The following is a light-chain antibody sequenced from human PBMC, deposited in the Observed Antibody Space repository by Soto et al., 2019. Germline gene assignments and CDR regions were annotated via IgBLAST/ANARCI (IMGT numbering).Light chain of an antibody. V-gene: IGKV3-20*01. CDR3: QQYGSSSWT. Sequence: EIVLTQSPGTLSLSPGARATLSCRASQSVSSDYLAWYQQKPGQAPRLLIYGASSRATGIPDRFSGSGSGTDFTLTISRLEPEDFAVYYCQQYGSSSWTFGQGTKVEIK. CDR1: QSVSSDY. J-gene: IGKJ1*01. CDR2: GAS.